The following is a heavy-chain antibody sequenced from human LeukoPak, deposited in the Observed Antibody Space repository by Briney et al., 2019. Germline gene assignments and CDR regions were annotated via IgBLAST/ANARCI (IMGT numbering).Heavy chain of an antibody. CDR1: GFTFSNAW. CDR3: AKGARSSGWSAKAGYFDL. D-gene: IGHD6-19*01. CDR2: IKSKTDGGTT. Sequence: PGGSLRLSCAASGFTFSNAWMSWVRQAPGKGLEWVGRIKSKTDGGTTDYAAPVKGRFTISRDDSKNTLYLQMNSLRAEDTAVYYCAKGARSSGWSAKAGYFDLWGRGTLVTVSS. J-gene: IGHJ2*01. V-gene: IGHV3-15*01.